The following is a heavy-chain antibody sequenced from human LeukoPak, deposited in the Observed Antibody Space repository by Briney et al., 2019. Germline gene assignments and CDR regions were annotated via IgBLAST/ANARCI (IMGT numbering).Heavy chain of an antibody. CDR2: ISYDGSNK. CDR3: AKEEKWEPSAFDI. V-gene: IGHV3-30*18. CDR1: GFTFSSYG. J-gene: IGHJ3*02. Sequence: PGGSLRLSCAASGFTFSSYGMHWVRQAPGKGLEWVAVISYDGSNKYYADSVKGRFTISRDNSKNTLYLQMNSLRAEDTAVYYCAKEEKWEPSAFDIWGQGTMVTVSS. D-gene: IGHD1-26*01.